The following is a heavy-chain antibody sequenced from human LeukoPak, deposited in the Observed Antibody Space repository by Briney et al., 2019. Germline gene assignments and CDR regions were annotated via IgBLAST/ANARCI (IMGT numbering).Heavy chain of an antibody. D-gene: IGHD3-10*01. V-gene: IGHV3-33*06. CDR3: AKEVAFGAGAYDV. CDR2: IWFDGSHE. Sequence: GGSLRLSCAASGFALNSDVIHWVRQAPGKGLEWVAIIWFDGSHEDYVDSVRGRFTIPRDNSRNTMYLQMNSLRVEDTALYFCAKEVAFGAGAYDVWGQGTRVTVSS. J-gene: IGHJ3*01. CDR1: GFALNSDV.